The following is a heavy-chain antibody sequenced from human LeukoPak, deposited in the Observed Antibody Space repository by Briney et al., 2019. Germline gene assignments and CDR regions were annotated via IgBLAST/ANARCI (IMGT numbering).Heavy chain of an antibody. V-gene: IGHV3-66*01. CDR1: GFTVSSNY. Sequence: GGSLRLSCAASGFTVSSNYMSWVRQAPGKGLEWVSVIYSGGSTYYADSVKGRFTISRDNSKNTLYLQMNSLRAEDTAVYYCAKGGYYYDSSGFDYWGQGTLVTVSS. D-gene: IGHD3-22*01. CDR3: AKGGYYYDSSGFDY. J-gene: IGHJ4*02. CDR2: IYSGGST.